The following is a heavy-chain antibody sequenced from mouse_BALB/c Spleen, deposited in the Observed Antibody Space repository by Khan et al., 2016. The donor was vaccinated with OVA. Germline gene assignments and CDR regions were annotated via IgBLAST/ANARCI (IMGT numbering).Heavy chain of an antibody. J-gene: IGHJ4*01. CDR2: ISTGGHYT. CDR3: ARSLVDYHAMDY. D-gene: IGHD2-2*01. V-gene: IGHV5-9-3*01. CDR1: GFTFSSFA. Sequence: EVELVESGGGVVKPGGSLKLSCSASGFTFSSFAMSWVRQTPEKRLEWVATISTGGHYTFYPDSVKGRFTISRDNAGNTLYLQMSSLRSEDTAMYYCARSLVDYHAMDYWGQGTSVTVS.